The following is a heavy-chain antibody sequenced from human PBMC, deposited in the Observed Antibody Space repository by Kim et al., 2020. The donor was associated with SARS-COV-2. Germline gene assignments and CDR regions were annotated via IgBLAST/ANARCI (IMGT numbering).Heavy chain of an antibody. CDR3: AKDRRLYYDFWTGYDRPRDGMDV. Sequence: GGSLRLSCAASGFTFSSYAMSWVRQAPGKGLEWVSAISGSGGSTYYADSVKGRFTISRDNSKYTLYLQMSSLRAEDTAVYYCAKDRRLYYDFWTGYDRPRDGMDVWGQGTTVTVSS. V-gene: IGHV3-23*01. CDR2: ISGSGGST. D-gene: IGHD3-3*01. CDR1: GFTFSSYA. J-gene: IGHJ6*02.